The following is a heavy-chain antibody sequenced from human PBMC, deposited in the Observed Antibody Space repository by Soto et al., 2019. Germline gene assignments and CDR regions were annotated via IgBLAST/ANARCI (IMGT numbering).Heavy chain of an antibody. CDR2: ISDDGSNT. D-gene: IGHD3-3*01. J-gene: IGHJ4*02. V-gene: IGHV3-30-3*01. CDR3: AREVHYDFWSGFNTHPYYFDD. CDR1: GFTFSRHT. Sequence: QVQLVESGGGVVQPGRSLRLSCAASGFTFSRHTMHWVRQAPGKGLEWVAAISDDGSNTYYAGSVKGRFTISRDNSKNTLYLQMNSLSSEDTAVHHCAREVHYDFWSGFNTHPYYFDDWGQGTLVTVSS.